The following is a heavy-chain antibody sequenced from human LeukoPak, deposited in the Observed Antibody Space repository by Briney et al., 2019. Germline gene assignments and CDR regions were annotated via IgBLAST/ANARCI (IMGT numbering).Heavy chain of an antibody. CDR1: GFTFSSYW. V-gene: IGHV3-74*01. D-gene: IGHD4-17*01. J-gene: IGHJ5*02. CDR3: ARWGGYGDSGNWFDP. CDR2: INSDGSTT. Sequence: QLGGSLRLSCAAPGFTFSSYWMNWVRQAPGKGLLWVSRINSDGSTTNYADSVKGRFTISRDNAKNTLYLQMNSLRAEDTAVYYCARWGGYGDSGNWFDPWGQGTLVTVSS.